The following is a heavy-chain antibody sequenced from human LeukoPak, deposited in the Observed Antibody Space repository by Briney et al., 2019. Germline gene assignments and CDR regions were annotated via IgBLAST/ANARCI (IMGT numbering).Heavy chain of an antibody. V-gene: IGHV4-39*01. Sequence: SQTLSLTCTVSGGSISSGSYYWGWIRQPPGKGLEWIGSIYYSGSTYYNPSLKSRVTISVDTSKNQFSLKLSSVTAADTAVYYCARQLNKGYDSSGYSLRYYYYYMDVWGKGTTVTVSS. CDR2: IYYSGST. CDR3: ARQLNKGYDSSGYSLRYYYYYMDV. CDR1: GGSISSGSYY. J-gene: IGHJ6*03. D-gene: IGHD3-22*01.